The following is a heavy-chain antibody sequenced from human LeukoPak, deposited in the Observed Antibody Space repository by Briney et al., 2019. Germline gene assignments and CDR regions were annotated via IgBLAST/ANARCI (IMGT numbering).Heavy chain of an antibody. J-gene: IGHJ4*02. CDR3: ARTRSKVGTPTFDY. CDR1: GFTFSSYS. Sequence: GGSLRLSCAASGFTFSSYSMNWVRQAPGKGLEWVSYINSGSSTTYYVDSVEGRFTISRDNAKNSLYLQMNSLRDEDTAVYHCARTRSKVGTPTFDYWGQGTLVTVSS. D-gene: IGHD4-23*01. V-gene: IGHV3-48*02. CDR2: INSGSSTT.